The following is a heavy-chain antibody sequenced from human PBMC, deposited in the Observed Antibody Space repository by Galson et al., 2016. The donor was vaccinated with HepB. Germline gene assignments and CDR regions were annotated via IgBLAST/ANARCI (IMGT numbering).Heavy chain of an antibody. Sequence: SLRLSCAASGFTFSTYAMSWVRQAPGKGLEWVSAISGSGGSAYYADSVRGRFTLSRDNSKNTLYLHMSSLRAEDTAIYYCAKDRRFVQLNIAAVGHDFWGQGTLVTVSS. CDR3: AKDRRFVQLNIAAVGHDF. V-gene: IGHV3-23*01. D-gene: IGHD6-13*01. CDR2: ISGSGGSA. CDR1: GFTFSTYA. J-gene: IGHJ4*02.